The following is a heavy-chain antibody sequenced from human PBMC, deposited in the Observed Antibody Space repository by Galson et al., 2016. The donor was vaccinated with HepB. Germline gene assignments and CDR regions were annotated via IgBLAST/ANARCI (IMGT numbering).Heavy chain of an antibody. CDR2: INPNTGDT. CDR1: GYSFSGYY. J-gene: IGHJ4*02. V-gene: IGHV1-2*06. Sequence: SVKVSCKASGYSFSGYYIHWVRQAPGQGLEWVGRINPNTGDTNYAQQFQGRVTLTRDRSISTAFVELSRLRSDDTAVYYCTRGFDYFDYWGQGTLVTVSS. CDR3: TRGFDYFDY. D-gene: IGHD3-3*01.